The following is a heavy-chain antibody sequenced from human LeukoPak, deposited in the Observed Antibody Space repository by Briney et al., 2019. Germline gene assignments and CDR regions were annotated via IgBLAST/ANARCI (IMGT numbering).Heavy chain of an antibody. CDR2: IYNSGST. CDR1: GGCITSDYY. J-gene: IGHJ5*02. V-gene: IGHV4-30-4*01. Sequence: ESGPGQVKPSQTLSLTGTISGGCITSDYYWSWIRQPPGMGLEWIGYIYNSGSTYYNPSLKSRVTISIDTSKNHFSLKLNSLTAADTAVYYCGRGAPSGFPHWFGRWGPGTLVTVSS. CDR3: GRGAPSGFPHWFGR. D-gene: IGHD6-6*01.